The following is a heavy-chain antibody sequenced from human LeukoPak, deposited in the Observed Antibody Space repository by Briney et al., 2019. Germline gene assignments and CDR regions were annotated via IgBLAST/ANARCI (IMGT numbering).Heavy chain of an antibody. CDR1: GFTFSDYY. CDR3: ATGRSCTTCYLPDY. J-gene: IGHJ4*02. Sequence: GGSLTLSCAASGFTFSDYYMSWISQAPGKGLEWVANINQDGGEKYYVDSVRGRFTISRDNAKKSVYLQMNSLRAEDTAVYHCATGRSCTTCYLPDYWGQGTLVTVSS. CDR2: INQDGGEK. V-gene: IGHV3-7*01. D-gene: IGHD2-2*01.